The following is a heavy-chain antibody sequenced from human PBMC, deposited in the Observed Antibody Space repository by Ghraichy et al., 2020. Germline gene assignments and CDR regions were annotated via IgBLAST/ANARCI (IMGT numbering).Heavy chain of an antibody. Sequence: SETLSLTCTVSGGSISSGSYYWSWIRQPAGKGLEWIGRIYTSGSTNYNPSLKSRVTISVDTSKNQFSLKLSSVTAADTAVYYCAITFRSHRSHDSDYWGQGTLVTVSS. CDR1: GGSISSGSYY. V-gene: IGHV4-61*02. D-gene: IGHD3-16*01. CDR2: IYTSGST. CDR3: AITFRSHRSHDSDY. J-gene: IGHJ4*02.